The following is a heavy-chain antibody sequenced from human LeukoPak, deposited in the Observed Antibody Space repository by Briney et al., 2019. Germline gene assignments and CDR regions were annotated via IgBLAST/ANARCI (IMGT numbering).Heavy chain of an antibody. CDR1: GGTFSSYA. CDR3: ARGHGLYSSGGSCSSLGYMDV. V-gene: IGHV1-69*05. Sequence: SVKVSXKASGGTFSSYAISWVRQAPGQGLEWMGRIIPIFGTANYAQKFQGRVTITTDESTSTAYMELSSLRSEDTAVYYCARGHGLYSSGGSCSSLGYMDVWGKGTTVTVSS. CDR2: IIPIFGTA. J-gene: IGHJ6*03. D-gene: IGHD2-15*01.